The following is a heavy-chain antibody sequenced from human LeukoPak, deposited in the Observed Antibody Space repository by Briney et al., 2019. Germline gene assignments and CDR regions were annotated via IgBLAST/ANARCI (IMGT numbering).Heavy chain of an antibody. CDR3: ARDRIMITFGGVIPDY. D-gene: IGHD3-16*01. CDR2: ISAYNGNT. J-gene: IGHJ4*02. V-gene: IGHV1-18*01. CDR1: GYTCTSYG. Sequence: ASVKVSCKASGYTCTSYGISWVRQAPGQGLEWMGWISAYNGNTNYAQKLQGRVTMTTDTSTGTAYMELRSLRSDDTAVYYCARDRIMITFGGVIPDYWGQGTLVTVSS.